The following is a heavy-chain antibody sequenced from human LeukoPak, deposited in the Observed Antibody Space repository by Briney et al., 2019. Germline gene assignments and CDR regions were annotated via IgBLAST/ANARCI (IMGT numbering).Heavy chain of an antibody. Sequence: GASVKVSCKASGYTFTGYYMHWVRQAPGQGLEWMGRINPNNGGTNYAQKFQGRVTMTRDTSISTAYMELSRLRSDDTAVYYCARQTVPAAINGMDVWGQGTTVTVSS. CDR2: INPNNGGT. CDR1: GYTFTGYY. J-gene: IGHJ6*02. CDR3: ARQTVPAAINGMDV. V-gene: IGHV1-2*06. D-gene: IGHD2-2*01.